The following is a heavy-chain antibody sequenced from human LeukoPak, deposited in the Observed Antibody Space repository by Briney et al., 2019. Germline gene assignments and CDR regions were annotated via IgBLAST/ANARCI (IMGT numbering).Heavy chain of an antibody. CDR2: ISYDGSNK. J-gene: IGHJ3*02. CDR3: AKDPGLLWFGEYAFDI. V-gene: IGHV3-30*18. CDR1: GFTFSSYG. D-gene: IGHD3-10*01. Sequence: PGRSLRLSCAASGFTFSSYGMHWVRQAPGKGLEWVAVISYDGSNKYYADSVKGRFTISRDNSKNTLYLQMNSLRAEDTAVYYCAKDPGLLWFGEYAFDIWGQGTMVTVSS.